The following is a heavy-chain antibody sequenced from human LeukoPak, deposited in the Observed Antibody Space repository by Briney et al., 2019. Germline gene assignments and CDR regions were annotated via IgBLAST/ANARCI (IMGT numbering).Heavy chain of an antibody. Sequence: ASVKVSCKASGYTFTSYGISWVRQAPGQGLEWMGWISADNGNTNYAQKLQGRVTMTTDTSTSTAYMELRSLRSDDTAVYYCARDPPYCGGDCYTGEFDYWGQGTLVTVSS. CDR1: GYTFTSYG. CDR3: ARDPPYCGGDCYTGEFDY. CDR2: ISADNGNT. J-gene: IGHJ4*02. D-gene: IGHD2-21*02. V-gene: IGHV1-18*01.